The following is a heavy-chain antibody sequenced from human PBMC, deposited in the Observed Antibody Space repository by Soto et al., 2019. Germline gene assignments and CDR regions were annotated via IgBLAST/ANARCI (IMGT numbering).Heavy chain of an antibody. CDR2: IKHSGST. V-gene: IGHV4-34*01. CDR3: ARGGLRFLEWAI. Sequence: QVQLQLWGAGLLKPSETLSLTCAVYGGSFSGYYWSWIRQPPGKGLEWIGEIKHSGSTNYNPSLKSRVTISVDTSKNHFSLNVSSVTAADTAAYYCARGGLRFLEWAIWGQGTLVTVSS. CDR1: GGSFSGYY. J-gene: IGHJ4*02. D-gene: IGHD3-3*01.